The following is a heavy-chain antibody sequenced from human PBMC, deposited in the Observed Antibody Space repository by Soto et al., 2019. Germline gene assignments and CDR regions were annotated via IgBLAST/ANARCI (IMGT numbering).Heavy chain of an antibody. J-gene: IGHJ6*02. CDR2: IDPSDSYT. D-gene: IGHD2-2*01. CDR3: ARRIYCNTSSCYSSYYYGMDV. Sequence: ESLKISCKGSGYSFTTYWIYWVLQMPGKGLEWMGRIDPSDSYTNYSPSFQGHVTMSADKSVSTAYLQWSSLRASDTATYYCARRIYCNTSSCYSSYYYGMDVWGQGTTVTVSS. V-gene: IGHV5-10-1*01. CDR1: GYSFTTYW.